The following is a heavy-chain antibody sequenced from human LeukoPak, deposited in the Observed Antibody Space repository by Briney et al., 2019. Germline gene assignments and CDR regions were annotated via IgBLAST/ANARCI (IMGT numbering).Heavy chain of an antibody. V-gene: IGHV3-7*03. CDR1: GFTFSSYW. Sequence: GGSLRLSCAASGFTFSSYWMSWVRQAPGKGLEWVANIKQDGTETYYVDSVKGRFTISRDNAKNSLYLQMNSLRVEDTAVYYCAKEGRSLQTYWGQGTLVTVSS. CDR2: IKQDGTET. D-gene: IGHD5-24*01. CDR3: AKEGRSLQTY. J-gene: IGHJ4*02.